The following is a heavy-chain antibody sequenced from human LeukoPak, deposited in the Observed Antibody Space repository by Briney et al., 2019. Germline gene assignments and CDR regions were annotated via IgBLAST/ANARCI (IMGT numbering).Heavy chain of an antibody. CDR3: ARDGGSYPGGLFDY. Sequence: PGRSLRLSCAASGFTFSSYAMHWVRQAPGKGLEWVAVISYDGSNKYYADSVKGRFTISRDNSKNTLYLQMNSLRAEDTAVYYCARDGGSYPGGLFDYWGQGTLVTVSS. V-gene: IGHV3-30-3*01. CDR1: GFTFSSYA. D-gene: IGHD1-26*01. CDR2: ISYDGSNK. J-gene: IGHJ4*02.